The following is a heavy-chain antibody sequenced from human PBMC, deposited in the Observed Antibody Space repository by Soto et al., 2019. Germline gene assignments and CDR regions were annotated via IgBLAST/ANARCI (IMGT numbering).Heavy chain of an antibody. J-gene: IGHJ4*02. CDR1: GGSISSYY. Sequence: SETLSLTCTVSGGSISSYYWSWIRQPPGKGLEWIGYIYYSGSTNYNPSLKSRVTISVDTSKNQFSLKLSSVTAADTAVYYCARGYCSSTSCYYDYWGQGTLVTVSS. CDR2: IYYSGST. CDR3: ARGYCSSTSCYYDY. V-gene: IGHV4-59*01. D-gene: IGHD2-2*01.